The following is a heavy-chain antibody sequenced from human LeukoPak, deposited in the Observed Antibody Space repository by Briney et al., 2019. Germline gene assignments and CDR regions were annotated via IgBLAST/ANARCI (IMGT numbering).Heavy chain of an antibody. Sequence: PGGSLRLSCAASGFTVSHNYMTWVRQAPGKGLEWLSIIYTSGFTYYADSVKGRFNISRDNSKNTLFLQMSGLRAEDTAVYYCARDLTIAARPSDFESWGQGTLVTVSS. V-gene: IGHV3-66*01. D-gene: IGHD6-6*01. J-gene: IGHJ4*02. CDR1: GFTVSHNY. CDR3: ARDLTIAARPSDFES. CDR2: IYTSGFT.